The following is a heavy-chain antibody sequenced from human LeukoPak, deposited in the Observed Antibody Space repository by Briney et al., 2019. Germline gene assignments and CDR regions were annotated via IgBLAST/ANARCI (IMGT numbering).Heavy chain of an antibody. D-gene: IGHD4-23*01. V-gene: IGHV1-18*01. J-gene: IGHJ4*02. CDR1: GYTFTSYG. Sequence: ASVKVSCKASGYTFTSYGISWVRQAPGQGLEWMGWISAYNGNSNYAQKLQGRVTMTTDTSTSTAYMELRSLRSDDTAVYYCARPTTPDYGGNSGGYYFDYWGQGTLVTVSS. CDR2: ISAYNGNS. CDR3: ARPTTPDYGGNSGGYYFDY.